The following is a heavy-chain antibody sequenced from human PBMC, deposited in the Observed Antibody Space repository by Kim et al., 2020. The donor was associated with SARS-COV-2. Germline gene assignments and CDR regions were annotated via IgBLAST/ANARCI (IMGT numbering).Heavy chain of an antibody. J-gene: IGHJ3*02. CDR2: ISYDGSNK. CDR1: GFTFSSYG. D-gene: IGHD3-10*01. CDR3: AKDQGNKVWIWFGENDAFDI. Sequence: GGSLRLSCAASGFTFSSYGMHWVRQAPGKGLEWVAVISYDGSNKYYADSVKGRFTISRDNSKNTLYLQMNSLRAEDTAVYYCAKDQGNKVWIWFGENDAFDIWGQGTMVTVSS. V-gene: IGHV3-30*18.